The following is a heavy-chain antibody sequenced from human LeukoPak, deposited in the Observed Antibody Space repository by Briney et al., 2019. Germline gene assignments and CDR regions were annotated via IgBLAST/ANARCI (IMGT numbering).Heavy chain of an antibody. CDR3: TTDWSGGGDH. CDR2: IKSRTDGGTT. Sequence: NSGGSLRLSCAGSGFTFSNAWMSWVRQAPGKGLEWVGRIKSRTDGGTTDYTAPVKGRFTISRDDSGDTLYLQMNSLKTEDTAVYYCTTDWSGGGDHWGQGTLVTVSS. D-gene: IGHD3-3*01. V-gene: IGHV3-15*01. CDR1: GFTFSNAW. J-gene: IGHJ4*02.